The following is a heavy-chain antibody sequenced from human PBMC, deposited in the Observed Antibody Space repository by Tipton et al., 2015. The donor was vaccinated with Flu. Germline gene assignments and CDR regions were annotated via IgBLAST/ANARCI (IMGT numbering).Heavy chain of an antibody. Sequence: TLSLTCSVSGDSIGSRYYWGWIRQPPGKGLEWIASIYYSGGNYYNPSLESRVTMSVDTSKNQFFLKLPSATAADTVGYYCARDQGFGGGMTYDYFAMDVWGQGTTVTVSS. J-gene: IGHJ6*02. D-gene: IGHD3-10*01. CDR1: GDSIGSRYY. V-gene: IGHV4-31*03. CDR2: IYYSGGN. CDR3: ARDQGFGGGMTYDYFAMDV.